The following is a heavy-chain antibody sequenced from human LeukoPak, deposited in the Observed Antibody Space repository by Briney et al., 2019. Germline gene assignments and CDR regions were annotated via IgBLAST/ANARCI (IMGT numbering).Heavy chain of an antibody. Sequence: GGSLKLSCAASGFTFSSYSMDWVRQAPGKGLEWVSYISSSSSTIYYAGSVKGRFTISRDNAKNSLYLQMNSLRAEDTAVYYCARAEMATILDFDYWGQGTLVTVSS. D-gene: IGHD5-24*01. V-gene: IGHV3-48*04. CDR2: ISSSSSTI. CDR1: GFTFSSYS. J-gene: IGHJ4*02. CDR3: ARAEMATILDFDY.